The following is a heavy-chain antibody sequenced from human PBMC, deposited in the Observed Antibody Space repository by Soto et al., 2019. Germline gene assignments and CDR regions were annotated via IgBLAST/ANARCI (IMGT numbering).Heavy chain of an antibody. J-gene: IGHJ3*02. Sequence: ASVKVSCKASGYTFTSYAMHWVRQAPGQGLEWMGWISAYNGNTNYAQKFQGWVTMTRDTSISTAYMELSRLRSDDTAVYYCARVRIAAAGTEPHAFDIWGQGTMVTVSS. CDR2: ISAYNGNT. V-gene: IGHV1-2*04. CDR3: ARVRIAAAGTEPHAFDI. CDR1: GYTFTSYA. D-gene: IGHD6-13*01.